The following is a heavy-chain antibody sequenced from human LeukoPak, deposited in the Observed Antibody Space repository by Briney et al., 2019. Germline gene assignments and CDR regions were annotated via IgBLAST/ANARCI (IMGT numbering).Heavy chain of an antibody. Sequence: ASVKVSCKASGYTFTSYGISWVRQAPGQGLEWMGWISAYNGNTNYAQKLQGRVTMTTDTSTSTAYMELRSLRSDDTAVYYCARDHRFLEWSRPYGMDVWGQGTTVTVSS. D-gene: IGHD3-3*01. CDR2: ISAYNGNT. CDR1: GYTFTSYG. J-gene: IGHJ6*02. V-gene: IGHV1-18*01. CDR3: ARDHRFLEWSRPYGMDV.